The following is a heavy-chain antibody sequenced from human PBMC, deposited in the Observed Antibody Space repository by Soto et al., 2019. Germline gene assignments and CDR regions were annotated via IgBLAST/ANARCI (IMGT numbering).Heavy chain of an antibody. Sequence: QVQLVQSGAEVKKPGSSVKVSCKASGGTFSGYAMSWVRQRPGQGLEWMGGIMPIIGTANYAQKFQGRVTITADESTSTAYMELSSLRSEDTAVYYCARGGYSSSYRLDYWGQGTLVTVSS. CDR2: IMPIIGTA. V-gene: IGHV1-69*01. D-gene: IGHD6-6*01. CDR3: ARGGYSSSYRLDY. J-gene: IGHJ4*02. CDR1: GGTFSGYA.